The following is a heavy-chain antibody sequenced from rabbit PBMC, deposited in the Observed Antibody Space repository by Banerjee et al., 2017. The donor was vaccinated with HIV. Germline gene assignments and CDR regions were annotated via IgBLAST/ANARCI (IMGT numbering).Heavy chain of an antibody. Sequence: QSLEESGGDLVKPGASLTLTCTASGFSFSSSYYMCWVRQAPGKGLEWIACIDTYSTTWYATWVNGRFTISKTSSTTVTLQMTSLTAADTATYFCARGGGSIDWGHDLWGPGTLVTVS. CDR3: ARGGGSIDWGHDL. V-gene: IGHV1S40*01. CDR1: GFSFSSSYY. D-gene: IGHD4-1*01. J-gene: IGHJ4*01. CDR2: IDTYSTT.